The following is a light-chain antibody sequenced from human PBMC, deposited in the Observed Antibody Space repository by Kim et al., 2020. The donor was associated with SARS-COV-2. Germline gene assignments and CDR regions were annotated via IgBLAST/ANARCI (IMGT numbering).Light chain of an antibody. Sequence: SSELTQDPAVSVALGQTVRITCQGDSLRSYYASWYQQKPGQAPVLVIYGKNNRPSGIPHRFSGSSSGNTASLTITGAQAEDEADYYCNSRDSSGNLPFGGGTQLTVL. CDR3: NSRDSSGNLP. J-gene: IGLJ2*01. CDR2: GKN. CDR1: SLRSYY. V-gene: IGLV3-19*01.